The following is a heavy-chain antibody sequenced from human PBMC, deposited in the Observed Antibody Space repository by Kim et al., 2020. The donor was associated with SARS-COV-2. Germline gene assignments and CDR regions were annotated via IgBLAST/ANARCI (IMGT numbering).Heavy chain of an antibody. J-gene: IGHJ3*02. Sequence: GGSLRLSCAASGFTFSSYWMTWVRQAPGKGLEWVANIKQDGNQKYYVDSVKGRFTISRDNAKNSLYLQMNSLRAEDTAVYYCARDGDLYSSGKDAFDIWGQGTMFTVSS. CDR3: ARDGDLYSSGKDAFDI. CDR1: GFTFSSYW. D-gene: IGHD6-19*01. V-gene: IGHV3-7*01. CDR2: IKQDGNQK.